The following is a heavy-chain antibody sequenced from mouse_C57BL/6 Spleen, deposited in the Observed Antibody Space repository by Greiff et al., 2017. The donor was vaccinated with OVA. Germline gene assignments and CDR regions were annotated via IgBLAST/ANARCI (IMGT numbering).Heavy chain of an antibody. Sequence: VQLQQSGPELVKPGASVKIPCKASGYTFTDYNMDWVKQSHGKSLEWIGDINPNNGGTIYNQKFKGQATLTVDKSSSTDYMELRSLTSEDTAVYYCVREGDYYCSSSPYAMDYWGQGTPVTVSS. J-gene: IGHJ4*01. D-gene: IGHD1-1*01. CDR3: VREGDYYCSSSPYAMDY. CDR1: GYTFTDYN. V-gene: IGHV1-18*01. CDR2: INPNNGGT.